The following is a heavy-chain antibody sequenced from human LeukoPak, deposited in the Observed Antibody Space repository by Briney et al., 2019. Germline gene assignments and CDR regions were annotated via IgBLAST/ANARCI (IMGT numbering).Heavy chain of an antibody. CDR2: IGTAGDT. CDR1: GFTFSSYD. CDR3: ARGGFYSGSYYFDY. Sequence: PGGSLRLSCAASGFTFSSYDMHWVRQATGKGLEWVSAIGTAGDTHYPGSAKGRFTISRENAKNSLYLQMNSLRAGDTAVYYCARGGFYSGSYYFDYWGQGTLVTVSS. V-gene: IGHV3-13*01. J-gene: IGHJ4*02. D-gene: IGHD1-26*01.